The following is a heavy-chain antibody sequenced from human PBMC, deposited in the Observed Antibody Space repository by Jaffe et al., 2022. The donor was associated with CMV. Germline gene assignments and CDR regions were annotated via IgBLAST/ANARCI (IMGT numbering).Heavy chain of an antibody. Sequence: EVQLLESGGGLVQPGGSLRLSCAASGFTFSSYAMNWVRQAPGKGLEWVSGISGSGGSTYYADSVKGRVTISRDNSKNTLYLQMNSLRAEDTAIYYCAKAGRGGYCSGGNCYYYYGVDVWGQGTTVTVSS. CDR2: ISGSGGST. CDR1: GFTFSSYA. CDR3: AKAGRGGYCSGGNCYYYYGVDV. D-gene: IGHD2-15*01. V-gene: IGHV3-23*01. J-gene: IGHJ6*02.